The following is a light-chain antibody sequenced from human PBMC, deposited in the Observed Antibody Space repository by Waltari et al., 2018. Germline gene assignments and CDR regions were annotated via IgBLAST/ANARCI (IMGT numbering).Light chain of an antibody. J-gene: IGKJ3*01. CDR1: HSIGSN. Sequence: EVVMTQSPATLSVSPGERATLSCRASHSIGSNLAWYQQKPGQTPRLLIYGASTRATGVPARFRGSGAGREFTLTISSLQSEDSVFYYCQQYNTWPRTFGPGTKVDIK. V-gene: IGKV3-15*01. CDR2: GAS. CDR3: QQYNTWPRT.